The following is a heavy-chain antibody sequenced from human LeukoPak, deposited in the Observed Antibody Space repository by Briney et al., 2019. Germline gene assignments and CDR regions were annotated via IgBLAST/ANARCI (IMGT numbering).Heavy chain of an antibody. CDR1: GGSISSYY. Sequence: SETLSLTCTVSGGSISSYYWSWIRQPPGKGLEWIGYIYYSGSTNYNPSLTSRVTISVDTPKNQFSLKLSSVTPADTAVYYWAREDSSSLYPGGFYYWGQGTLVTVSS. CDR2: IYYSGST. V-gene: IGHV4-59*01. D-gene: IGHD6-13*01. J-gene: IGHJ4*02. CDR3: AREDSSSLYPGGFYY.